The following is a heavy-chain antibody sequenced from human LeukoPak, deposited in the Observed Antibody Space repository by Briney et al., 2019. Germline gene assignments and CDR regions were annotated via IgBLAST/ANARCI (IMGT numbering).Heavy chain of an antibody. J-gene: IGHJ4*02. D-gene: IGHD3-10*01. CDR1: GGSISSYY. CDR3: AREERITMVRGVMSD. CDR2: IYTSGST. Sequence: SETLSLTCTVSGGSISSYYWSWTRQPAGKGLEWIGRIYTSGSTNYNPSLKSRVTMSVDTSKNQFSLKLSSVTAADTAVYYCAREERITMVRGVMSDWGQGTLVTVSS. V-gene: IGHV4-4*07.